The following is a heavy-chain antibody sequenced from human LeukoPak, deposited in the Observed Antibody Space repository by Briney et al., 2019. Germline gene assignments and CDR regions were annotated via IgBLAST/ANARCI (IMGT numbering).Heavy chain of an antibody. CDR3: ARDRYSSSGTSWFDP. Sequence: ASVKVSCKASGGTFSSYAISWVRQAPGQGLEWMGGIIPIFGTANYAQKFQGRVTITADESTSTAYMELSSLRSEDTAVYYCARDRYSSSGTSWFDPWGQGTLVTVSS. CDR1: GGTFSSYA. J-gene: IGHJ5*02. CDR2: IIPIFGTA. V-gene: IGHV1-69*13. D-gene: IGHD6-13*01.